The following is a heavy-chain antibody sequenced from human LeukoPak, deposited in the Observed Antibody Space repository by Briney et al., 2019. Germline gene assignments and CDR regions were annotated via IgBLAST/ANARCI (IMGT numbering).Heavy chain of an antibody. D-gene: IGHD4-11*01. CDR2: IIPIFGTA. Sequence: SVKVSCKASGGTFSSYAISWVRQAPGQGLEWMGEIIPIFGTANYAQKFQGRVTITADESTSTAYMELSSLRSEDTAVYYCARGRATVTTYYYMDVWGKGTTVTVSS. CDR3: ARGRATVTTYYYMDV. J-gene: IGHJ6*03. CDR1: GGTFSSYA. V-gene: IGHV1-69*13.